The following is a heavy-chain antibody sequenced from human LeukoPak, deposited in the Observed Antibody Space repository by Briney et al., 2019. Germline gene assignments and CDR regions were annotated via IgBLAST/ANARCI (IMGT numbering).Heavy chain of an antibody. V-gene: IGHV3-48*04. CDR2: VGISSGNT. CDR1: GFTFSSYA. Sequence: PGGSLRLSCAASGFTFSSYAMSWVRQAPGKGLEWISYVGISSGNTKYADSVKGRFTISGDSARNSLYLQMSSLRVEDTAVYYCARDHNYAFDNWGQGTLVTVSS. D-gene: IGHD1-1*01. J-gene: IGHJ4*02. CDR3: ARDHNYAFDN.